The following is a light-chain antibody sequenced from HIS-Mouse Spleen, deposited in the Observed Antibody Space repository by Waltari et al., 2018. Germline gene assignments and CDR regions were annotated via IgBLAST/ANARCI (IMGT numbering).Light chain of an antibody. J-gene: IGKJ2*01. CDR2: GAS. CDR3: QQYNNFMYT. V-gene: IGKV3-15*01. Sequence: ELVMTQSLATLSVSTGERATLSCRASQSISSNLAWYQQKPGQAPMLLIYGASTRASGVPARFSGSGSGTEFTLTISCMQSEDFAVYYCQQYNNFMYTFGEGTKLEIK. CDR1: QSISSN.